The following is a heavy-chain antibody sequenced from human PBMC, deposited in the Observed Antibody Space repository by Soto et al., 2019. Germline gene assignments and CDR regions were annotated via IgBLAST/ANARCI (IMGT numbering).Heavy chain of an antibody. J-gene: IGHJ4*02. V-gene: IGHV3-48*02. D-gene: IGHD6-19*01. CDR2: ITSDTNTI. Sequence: EVQLVESGGGLVQPGGSLRLTCVASGFPFSIYSMNWVRQAPGKGLEWSSYITSDTNTIKYADSVKVRFTISRDNAKNLVYLQMNSLRDEDTAVYFCAGSVEGHFDYWGQGTVVTVSS. CDR1: GFPFSIYS. CDR3: AGSVEGHFDY.